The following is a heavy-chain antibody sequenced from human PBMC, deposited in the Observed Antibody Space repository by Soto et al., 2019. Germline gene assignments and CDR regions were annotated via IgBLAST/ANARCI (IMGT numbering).Heavy chain of an antibody. V-gene: IGHV3-23*01. J-gene: IGHJ4*02. D-gene: IGHD6-13*01. CDR3: VKVNPEYSSSWYVSNY. CDR1: GFTFSSYA. Sequence: EVQLLESGGGLVQPGGSLRLSCAASGFTFSSYAMSWVRQAPGKGLEWVSAISGSGGSTYYADSVKGRFTISRDNSKNTLYLQMNSLRAEDTAVYYCVKVNPEYSSSWYVSNYWGQGTLVTVSS. CDR2: ISGSGGST.